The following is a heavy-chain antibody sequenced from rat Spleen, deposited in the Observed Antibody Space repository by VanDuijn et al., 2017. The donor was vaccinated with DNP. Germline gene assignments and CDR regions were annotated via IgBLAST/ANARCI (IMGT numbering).Heavy chain of an antibody. CDR3: ATGIRGRRPYYAMDA. J-gene: IGHJ4*01. Sequence: EVQLVESGGGLVQPGRSMKLSCAASGFTFSSFPMAWVRQAPTKGLEWVATISTSGGSTYYRDSVKGRFTISRDNAKSTLYLQMNSLRSEDTATYYCATGIRGRRPYYAMDAWGQGTSVTVSS. CDR2: ISTSGGST. CDR1: GFTFSSFP. D-gene: IGHD4-3*01. V-gene: IGHV5-46*01.